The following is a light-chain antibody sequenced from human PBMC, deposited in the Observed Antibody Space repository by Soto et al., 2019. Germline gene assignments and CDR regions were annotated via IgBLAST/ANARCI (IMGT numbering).Light chain of an antibody. CDR3: QVWDSDTAHPV. V-gene: IGLV3-21*02. CDR1: NIGTKS. J-gene: IGLJ3*02. Sequence: SYELTQPPSVSVAPGQTATIACGGNNIGTKSVNWYQQKPGQAPVLVVYDGGDRPSGIPERFSGSKSGNTATLTISRVEAGDEADYYCQVWDSDTAHPVFGGGTKLTVL. CDR2: DGG.